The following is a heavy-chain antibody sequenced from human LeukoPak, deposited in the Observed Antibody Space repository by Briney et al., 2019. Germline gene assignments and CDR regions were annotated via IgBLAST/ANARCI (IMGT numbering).Heavy chain of an antibody. CDR3: AKAGDLDY. V-gene: IGHV3-30*18. J-gene: IGHJ4*02. Sequence: GGSLRLSCAASGFTFSSYGMHWVRQAPGKGLEWVAVISYDGSNKYYADSAKGRFTISRDNSKNTLYLQMNSLRAEDTAVYYCAKAGDLDYWGQGTLVTVSS. CDR2: ISYDGSNK. D-gene: IGHD7-27*01. CDR1: GFTFSSYG.